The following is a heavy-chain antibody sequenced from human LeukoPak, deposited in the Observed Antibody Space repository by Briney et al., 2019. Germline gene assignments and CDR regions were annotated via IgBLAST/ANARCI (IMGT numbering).Heavy chain of an antibody. D-gene: IGHD2-15*01. J-gene: IGHJ4*02. CDR1: GGTFSSYT. V-gene: IGHV1-69*06. CDR2: IIPIFGTA. Sequence: ASVKVSCKASGGTFSSYTISWVRQAPGQGLEWMGGIIPIFGTANYAQKFQGRVTITADKSTSTAYMELSSLRSEDTAVYYCARVGCSGGSCYGISFDYWGQGTLVTVSS. CDR3: ARVGCSGGSCYGISFDY.